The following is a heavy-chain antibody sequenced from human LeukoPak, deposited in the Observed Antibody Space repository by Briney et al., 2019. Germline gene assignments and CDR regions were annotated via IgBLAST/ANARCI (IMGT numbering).Heavy chain of an antibody. J-gene: IGHJ4*02. V-gene: IGHV3-72*01. CDR3: VRDNWGLDY. CDR1: GFTFSDYY. Sequence: GGSLRLSCGASGFTFSDYYMDWVRQPPGKGLEWVGRIKHKRDRLTTDYAASVKGRFTISRDDSKNSVFLQLNSLKTEDTAVYFCVRDNWGLDYWGQGTLVTVSS. CDR2: IKHKRDRLTT. D-gene: IGHD7-27*01.